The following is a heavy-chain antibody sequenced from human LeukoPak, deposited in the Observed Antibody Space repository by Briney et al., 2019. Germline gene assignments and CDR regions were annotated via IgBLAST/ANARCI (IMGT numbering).Heavy chain of an antibody. CDR1: GFTFSSYG. D-gene: IGHD1-1*01. CDR3: AKDLEGGEEVFDP. CDR2: ISYDGSNK. Sequence: GRSLRLSCAASGFTFSSYGMHWVRQAPGKGLEWVAVISYDGSNKYYADSVKGRFTISRDNAKNTLYLQMNSLRAEDTAVYYCAKDLEGGEEVFDPWGQGTLVTVSS. V-gene: IGHV3-30*18. J-gene: IGHJ5*02.